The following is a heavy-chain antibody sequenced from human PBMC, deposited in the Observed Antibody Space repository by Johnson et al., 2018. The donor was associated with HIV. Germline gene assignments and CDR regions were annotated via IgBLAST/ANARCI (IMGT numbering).Heavy chain of an antibody. CDR3: ARDLRFNRTVQGLIIISGAFDM. D-gene: IGHD3-10*01. CDR2: ISYDGSNK. J-gene: IGHJ3*02. V-gene: IGHV3-30*04. Sequence: QVQLVESGGGVVQPGRSLRLSCAASGFTFSSYAMHWVRQAPGKGLGWVAVISYDGSNKYYADSVKGRFTISRDNSKNALYLRMNSLSAEDKALYSCARDLRFNRTVQGLIIISGAFDMWGQGTLVTVSS. CDR1: GFTFSSYA.